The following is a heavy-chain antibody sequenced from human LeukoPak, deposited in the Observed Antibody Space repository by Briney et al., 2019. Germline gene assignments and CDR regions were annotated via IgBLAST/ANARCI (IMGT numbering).Heavy chain of an antibody. Sequence: PSETLSFTCAVYGGSFSGYYWSWIRQPPGKGLEWIGEINHSGNTNYNPSLKSRVTISVDTSKNQFSLKLSSVTAADTAVYYCARYVYSSSPFDYWGQGTLATVSS. J-gene: IGHJ4*02. CDR1: GGSFSGYY. D-gene: IGHD6-6*01. CDR2: INHSGNT. CDR3: ARYVYSSSPFDY. V-gene: IGHV4-34*01.